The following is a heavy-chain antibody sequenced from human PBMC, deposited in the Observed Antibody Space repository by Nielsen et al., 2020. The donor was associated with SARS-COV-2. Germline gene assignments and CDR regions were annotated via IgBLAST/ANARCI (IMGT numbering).Heavy chain of an antibody. D-gene: IGHD6-19*01. CDR1: GYTFTSFA. Sequence: ASVKVSCKTSGYTFTSFAIHWMRQAHGQSLEWMGWINAGNGNTKYSQKFQGRVTMTRDTSANTAYMELSSLSSEDTAVYYCARITPSSGWDYWGQGTLVTVSS. CDR2: INAGNGNT. J-gene: IGHJ4*02. CDR3: ARITPSSGWDY. V-gene: IGHV1-3*01.